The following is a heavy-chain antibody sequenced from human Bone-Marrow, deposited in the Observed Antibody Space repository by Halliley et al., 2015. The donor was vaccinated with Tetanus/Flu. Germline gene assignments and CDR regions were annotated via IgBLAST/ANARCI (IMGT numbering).Heavy chain of an antibody. V-gene: IGHV3-23*01. Sequence: SLRLSCAASGFTFSNHAMSWVRQAPGKGLEWVSLITGSGGFKHFADSVKSRFTISRDNSKNTVLLQMDNLRVEDTAVYYCAKDKGDGYTYGPDYYYGMDVWGQGTTDIVSS. D-gene: IGHD5-18*01. CDR3: AKDKGDGYTYGPDYYYGMDV. J-gene: IGHJ6*02. CDR1: GFTFSNHA. CDR2: ITGSGGFK.